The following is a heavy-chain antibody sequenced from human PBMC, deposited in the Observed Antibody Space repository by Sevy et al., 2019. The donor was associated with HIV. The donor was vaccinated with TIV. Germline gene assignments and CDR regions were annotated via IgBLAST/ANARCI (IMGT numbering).Heavy chain of an antibody. Sequence: ASVKVSCKASGGTFSSYAISWVRQAPGQGLEWMGGIIPIFGTANYAQKFQGRVTITADESTSTAYMVLGSLRSEDTAVYYCARENRAIFGVVMVPPYAFDIWGQGTMVTVSS. V-gene: IGHV1-69*13. J-gene: IGHJ3*02. D-gene: IGHD3-3*01. CDR2: IIPIFGTA. CDR3: ARENRAIFGVVMVPPYAFDI. CDR1: GGTFSSYA.